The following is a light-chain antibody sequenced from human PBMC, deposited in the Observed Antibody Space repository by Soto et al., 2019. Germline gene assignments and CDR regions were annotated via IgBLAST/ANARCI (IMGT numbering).Light chain of an antibody. J-gene: IGKJ2*01. CDR2: DAS. Sequence: EIVLTQSPATLSLSPGERATLSSRASQSVSSYLAWYQQKPGQAPRLLIYDASNRATSIPARFSGSVSGTDLTLTISSLEPEDFAVYYCQQRSSWPGTFGQGTKLEIK. CDR1: QSVSSY. CDR3: QQRSSWPGT. V-gene: IGKV3-11*01.